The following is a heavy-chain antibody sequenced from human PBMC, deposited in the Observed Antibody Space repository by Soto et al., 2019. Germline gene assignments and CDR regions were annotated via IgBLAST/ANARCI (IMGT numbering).Heavy chain of an antibody. D-gene: IGHD3-22*01. CDR3: ARSTYYYDSSGYYGY. CDR1: GGSISSGGYY. Sequence: PSETLSLTCTVSGGSISSGGYYWSWMRQHPGKGLEWIGYSYYSGSTYYNPSLKSRVTISVDTSKDQFSLKLSSVTAADTAVYYCARSTYYYDSSGYYGYWGQGTLVTVSS. J-gene: IGHJ4*02. V-gene: IGHV4-31*03. CDR2: SYYSGST.